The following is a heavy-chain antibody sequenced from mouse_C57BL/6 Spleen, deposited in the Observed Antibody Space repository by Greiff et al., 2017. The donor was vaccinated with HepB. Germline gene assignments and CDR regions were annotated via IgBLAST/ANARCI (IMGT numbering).Heavy chain of an antibody. Sequence: QVQLQQPGAELVKPGASVKLSCKASGYTFTSYWMHWVKQRPGRGLEWIGRIDPNSGGTKYNEKFKSKATLTVDKPSSTAYMQLSSLTSEESAVYYCARSPELTGTWGFAYWGQGTLVTVSA. D-gene: IGHD4-1*01. J-gene: IGHJ3*01. CDR2: IDPNSGGT. V-gene: IGHV1-72*01. CDR1: GYTFTSYW. CDR3: ARSPELTGTWGFAY.